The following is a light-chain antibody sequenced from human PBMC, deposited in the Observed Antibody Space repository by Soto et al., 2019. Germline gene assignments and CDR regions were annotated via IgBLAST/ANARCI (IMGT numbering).Light chain of an antibody. J-gene: IGLJ1*01. V-gene: IGLV2-23*01. Sequence: QSVLTQPASVSGSPGQSITISCTGTNSDVGTHNLVSWYQQHPGKAPKLIIYEGTKRPSGVSNRFSGSKSGNTASLTISGLQAEDDADYYCCSYALLFGTGTRSPS. CDR2: EGT. CDR3: CSYALL. CDR1: NSDVGTHNL.